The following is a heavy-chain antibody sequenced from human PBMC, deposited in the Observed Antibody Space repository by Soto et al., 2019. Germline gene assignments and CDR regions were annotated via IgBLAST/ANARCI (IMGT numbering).Heavy chain of an antibody. CDR2: INAGNGNT. J-gene: IGHJ6*02. Sequence: ASVKVSCKASGYSFTSYAMHCVRQAPGQRLEWMGWINAGNGNTKYSQKFQGRVTITRDTSVSTAYMELSSLRSEDTAVYYCARVYCSSTSCYYYYGMDVWGQGTTVTVSS. V-gene: IGHV1-3*01. D-gene: IGHD2-2*01. CDR1: GYSFTSYA. CDR3: ARVYCSSTSCYYYYGMDV.